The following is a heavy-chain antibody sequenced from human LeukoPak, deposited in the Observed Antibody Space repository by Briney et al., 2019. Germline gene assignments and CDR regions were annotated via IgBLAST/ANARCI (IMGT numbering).Heavy chain of an antibody. J-gene: IGHJ4*02. D-gene: IGHD2-2*01. CDR3: TRAPHPRCSSSGCYLDY. CDR2: IQAKAYGGAT. Sequence: GGSLRLSCSTSGFTFGDYAMSWVRQAPGKGLEWVGFIQAKAYGGATEYAASVKGRFSVSRDDSQSIANLQMNDLKTEDTAVYYCTRAPHPRCSSSGCYLDYWGQGTLVTVSS. V-gene: IGHV3-49*04. CDR1: GFTFGDYA.